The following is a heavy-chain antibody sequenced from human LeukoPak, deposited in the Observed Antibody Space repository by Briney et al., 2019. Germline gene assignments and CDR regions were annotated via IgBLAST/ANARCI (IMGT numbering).Heavy chain of an antibody. CDR1: GFTFSGSA. D-gene: IGHD3-10*01. Sequence: GGSLRLSCAASGFTFSGSALHWVRQASGKGLERVGRIRSTANGYATAYAASVKGRFTISRDDSKNTAYLQMDSLKTEDTAVYYCTRNYYGSGSYADFDYWGQGTLVTVSS. CDR3: TRNYYGSGSYADFDY. CDR2: IRSTANGYAT. J-gene: IGHJ4*02. V-gene: IGHV3-73*01.